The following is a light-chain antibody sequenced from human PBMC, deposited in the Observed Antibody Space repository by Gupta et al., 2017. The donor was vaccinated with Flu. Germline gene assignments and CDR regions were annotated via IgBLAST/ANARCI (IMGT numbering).Light chain of an antibody. CDR2: EAS. CDR3: SSYSNTNTLVV. Sequence: ITISCTGTNSDLGTYNFVSWYQQHPGQAPKLMIFEASNRPSGVSNRFSGSKSANTASLTISGLQTEDEAVYYCSSYSNTNTLVVFGGGTKLTVL. V-gene: IGLV2-14*01. J-gene: IGLJ2*01. CDR1: NSDLGTYNF.